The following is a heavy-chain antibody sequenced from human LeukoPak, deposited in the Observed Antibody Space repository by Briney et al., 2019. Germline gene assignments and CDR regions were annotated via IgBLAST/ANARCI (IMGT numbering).Heavy chain of an antibody. CDR3: ARSLSYVSGRYYHFEY. CDR1: GFYISSSHY. D-gene: IGHD3-10*01. V-gene: IGHV4-38-2*01. J-gene: IGHJ4*02. Sequence: SETLSLTCGVSGFYISSSHYWGWIRQPPGKGLEWIGSIYHSGSTYYNPSLQSRVTISVDTSKNQFSLTLSSLTAADMAVYYCARSLSYVSGRYYHFEYWGQGTLVSVSS. CDR2: IYHSGST.